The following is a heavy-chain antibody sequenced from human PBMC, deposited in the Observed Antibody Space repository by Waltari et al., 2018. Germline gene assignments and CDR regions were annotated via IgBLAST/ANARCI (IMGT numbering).Heavy chain of an antibody. V-gene: IGHV1-8*03. D-gene: IGHD6-13*01. CDR1: GYTFTSYD. CDR3: ARVGDSSSWYLPGAFFDY. CDR2: MNPNSGNT. J-gene: IGHJ4*02. Sequence: QVQLVQSGAEVKKPGASVKVSCKASGYTFTSYDINWVRQATGQGLEWMGWMNPNSGNTGYAQKFQGRVTITRNTSISTAYMELSSLRSEDTAVYYCARVGDSSSWYLPGAFFDYWGQGTLVTVSS.